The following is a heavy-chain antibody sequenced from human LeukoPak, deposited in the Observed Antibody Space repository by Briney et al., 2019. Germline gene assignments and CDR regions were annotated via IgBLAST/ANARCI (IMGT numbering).Heavy chain of an antibody. CDR1: GFTFSDYY. V-gene: IGHV3-11*06. J-gene: IGHJ4*02. CDR2: ISTTSSFT. CDR3: ARDPKYGDLDY. Sequence: GGSLRLSCAASGFTFSDYYMSWIRQAPGKGLEWVSYISTTSSFTNYADSVKGRFTISRDNAKNSLYLQMNSLRVDDTAVYYCARDPKYGDLDYWGQGTLVTVSS. D-gene: IGHD4-17*01.